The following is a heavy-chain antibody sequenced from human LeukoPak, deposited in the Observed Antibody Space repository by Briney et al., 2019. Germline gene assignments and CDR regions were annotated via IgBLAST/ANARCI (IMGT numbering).Heavy chain of an antibody. Sequence: PGGSLRLSCAASGFTFSSYGMHWVRQAPGKGLEGVAFIRYDGSNKYYADSVKGRFTISRGNSKNTLYLQMNSLRAEDTAVYYCAPIMITFGGVIPFDYWGQGTLVTVSS. V-gene: IGHV3-30*02. J-gene: IGHJ4*02. CDR3: APIMITFGGVIPFDY. D-gene: IGHD3-16*02. CDR1: GFTFSSYG. CDR2: IRYDGSNK.